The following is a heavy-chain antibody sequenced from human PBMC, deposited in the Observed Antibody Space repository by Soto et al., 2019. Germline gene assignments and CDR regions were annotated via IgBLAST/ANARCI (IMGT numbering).Heavy chain of an antibody. CDR2: IDPSDSYT. V-gene: IGHV5-10-1*04. J-gene: IGHJ4*02. D-gene: IGHD5-12*01. Sequence: PGESLKLSCKGSGNSFTSHWISWVRQMPGKGLEWTGRIDPSDSYTRYSPSFQGQVTISVDKSISTAYLQWSSLKASDTAIYYCARQYVSVPTIPMLSYDFWGQGTLVTVSS. CDR1: GNSFTSHW. CDR3: ARQYVSVPTIPMLSYDF.